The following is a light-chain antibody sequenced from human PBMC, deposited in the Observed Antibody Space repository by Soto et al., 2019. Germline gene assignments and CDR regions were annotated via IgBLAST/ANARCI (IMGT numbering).Light chain of an antibody. CDR2: DVS. V-gene: IGLV2-14*01. CDR3: SSYTSSSLV. Sequence: QSVLTQPASVSGYPGHSMTICCTGTSSDVGGYNYVSWYQQHPGKAPKLMIYDVSNRPSGVSNRFSGSKSGNTASLTISGLQAEDEADYYCSSYTSSSLVFGTGT. CDR1: SSDVGGYNY. J-gene: IGLJ1*01.